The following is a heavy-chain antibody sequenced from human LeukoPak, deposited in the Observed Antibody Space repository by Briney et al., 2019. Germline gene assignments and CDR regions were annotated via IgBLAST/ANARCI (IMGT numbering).Heavy chain of an antibody. CDR1: GFTFSNAR. J-gene: IGHJ4*02. CDR3: TTYVGATAY. Sequence: PGGSLRLSCAASGFTFSNARMIWVRQAPGKGVEWVGRIKTKTDDGATDYSAPVKARFTISRDDSKTTLYLQMNGLKTEDTAIYYCTTYVGATAYWGQGTLVTVSS. V-gene: IGHV3-15*01. CDR2: IKTKTDDGAT. D-gene: IGHD1-26*01.